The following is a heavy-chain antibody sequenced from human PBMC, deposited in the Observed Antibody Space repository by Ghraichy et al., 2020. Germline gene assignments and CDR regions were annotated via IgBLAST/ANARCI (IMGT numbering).Heavy chain of an antibody. Sequence: GGSLRLSCVASGFTFSSFAMHWVRRAPGKGLEWVSTIGRSGAETNYAVSVKGRFTVSRDNSKHTLSLQMNNLRGEDTAIYYCAKTKDFYARSYYFDHWGQGTNVNVSS. J-gene: IGHJ4*02. D-gene: IGHD2/OR15-2a*01. CDR1: GFTFSSFA. CDR2: IGRSGAET. V-gene: IGHV3-23*01. CDR3: AKTKDFYARSYYFDH.